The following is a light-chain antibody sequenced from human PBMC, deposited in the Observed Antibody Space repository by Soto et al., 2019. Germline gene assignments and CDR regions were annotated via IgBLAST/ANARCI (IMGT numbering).Light chain of an antibody. J-gene: IGLJ3*02. CDR3: SSYTRSSTRV. V-gene: IGLV2-14*01. CDR2: EVS. CDR1: SSDVGGYTY. Sequence: QSVLTQPASVSGSPGQSITISCTGTSSDVGGYTYVSWYQQHPGKAPKLMIYEVSNRPSGVSNRFSGSKSGNTASLTISGLQAEDEADYYCSSYTRSSTRVFGGGTKLTVL.